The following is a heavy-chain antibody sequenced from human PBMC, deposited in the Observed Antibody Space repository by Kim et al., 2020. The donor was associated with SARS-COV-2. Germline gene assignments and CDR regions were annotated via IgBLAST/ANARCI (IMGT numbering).Heavy chain of an antibody. CDR3: AGWSYYGMDV. CDR2: ITWNSGSI. J-gene: IGHJ6*02. V-gene: IGHV3-9*01. Sequence: GGSLRLSCAASGFTFDDYAMEWVRQAPGKGLEWVAVITWNSGSIGYADSVKGRFAISRDKAKNSLYLQMNSLRTEDTALYYCAGWSYYGMDVWGQGTTVTVSS. D-gene: IGHD6-19*01. CDR1: GFTFDDYA.